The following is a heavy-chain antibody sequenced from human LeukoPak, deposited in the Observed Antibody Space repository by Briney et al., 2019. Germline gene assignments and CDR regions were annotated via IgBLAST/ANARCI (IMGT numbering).Heavy chain of an antibody. CDR2: IYYSGNT. D-gene: IGHD3-10*01. CDR1: GDSISVDNYY. CDR3: ARHVGHYYGSGTLPYYYDY. Sequence: SGTLSLTCTVSGDSISVDNYYWGWIRRPPGKGLESIGSIYYSGNTYYNPSLKSRVSISVDTSKNQFSLKVTSVTAADTAVYYCARHVGHYYGSGTLPYYYDYWGQGTLVTVSS. J-gene: IGHJ4*02. V-gene: IGHV4-39*01.